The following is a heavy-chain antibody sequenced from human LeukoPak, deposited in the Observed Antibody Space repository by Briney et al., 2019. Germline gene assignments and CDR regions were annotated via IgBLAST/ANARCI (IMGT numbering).Heavy chain of an antibody. CDR1: GYTFTSYG. CDR2: ISACNGNT. V-gene: IGHV1-18*01. J-gene: IGHJ4*02. CDR3: ARARAYCGGDCYSDY. D-gene: IGHD2-21*02. Sequence: ASVKVSCKASGYTFTSYGISWVRQAPGQGLEWMGWISACNGNTNYAQKLQGRVTMTTDTSTSTAYMELRSLRSDDTAVYYCARARAYCGGDCYSDYWGQGTLVTVSS.